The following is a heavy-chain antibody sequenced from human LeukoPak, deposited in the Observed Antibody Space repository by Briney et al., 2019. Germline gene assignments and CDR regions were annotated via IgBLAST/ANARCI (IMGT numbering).Heavy chain of an antibody. Sequence: ASVKVSCEASGYTFTSYAMNWVRQAPGQGLEWMGWINTNTGNPTYAQGFTGRFVFSLDTSVSTAYLQISSLKAEDTAVYYCARDYGDYERVRYFQHWGQGTLVTVSS. D-gene: IGHD4-17*01. J-gene: IGHJ1*01. V-gene: IGHV7-4-1*02. CDR3: ARDYGDYERVRYFQH. CDR1: GYTFTSYA. CDR2: INTNTGNP.